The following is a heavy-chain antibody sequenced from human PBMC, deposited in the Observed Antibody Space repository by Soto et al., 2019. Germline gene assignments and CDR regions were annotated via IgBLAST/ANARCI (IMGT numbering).Heavy chain of an antibody. V-gene: IGHV4-59*08. CDR3: ARGSTGYSSSWYRY. CDR2: IYNSGST. CDR1: GGSISSYY. J-gene: IGHJ4*02. Sequence: QVQLQESGPGLVKPSETLSLTCTVSGGSISSYYWSWIRQPPGKGLEWIGYIYNSGSTNYNPSLKRRVTISVDPSKNQFSLKLSSVTAADTAGYYCARGSTGYSSSWYRYWGQGPLVTVSS. D-gene: IGHD6-13*01.